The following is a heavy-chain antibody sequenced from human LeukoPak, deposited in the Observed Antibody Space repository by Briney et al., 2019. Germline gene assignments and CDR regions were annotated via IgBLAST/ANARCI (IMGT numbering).Heavy chain of an antibody. Sequence: KPSETLSLTCTVSGGSINSYYWSWIRQPPGKGLEWIGYIYYTGSTNYNPSLKSRVTISLDTSKNQFSLKLNSVTAADTAVYYCARGGHYYASGSYLAYWGQGTLVTVSS. CDR2: IYYTGST. CDR1: GGSINSYY. V-gene: IGHV4-59*01. D-gene: IGHD3-10*01. J-gene: IGHJ4*02. CDR3: ARGGHYYASGSYLAY.